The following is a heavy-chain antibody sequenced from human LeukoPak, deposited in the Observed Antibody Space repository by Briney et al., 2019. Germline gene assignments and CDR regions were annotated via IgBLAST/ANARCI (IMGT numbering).Heavy chain of an antibody. Sequence: NSGASLTLSCAASGLIFTKYYMNWVRQAPGDGLELVSSITSNGDHMYYADSVKGRFTISRDNAKNSLYLQMNSLRAEDTAVYYCAREAYGSGNYPFDFWGQGALVTVSS. D-gene: IGHD3-10*01. CDR1: GLIFTKYY. CDR3: AREAYGSGNYPFDF. CDR2: ITSNGDHM. V-gene: IGHV3-21*01. J-gene: IGHJ4*02.